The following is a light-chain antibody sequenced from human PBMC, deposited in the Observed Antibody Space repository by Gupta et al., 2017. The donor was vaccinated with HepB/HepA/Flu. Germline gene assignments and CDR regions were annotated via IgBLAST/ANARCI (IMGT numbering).Light chain of an antibody. Sequence: QPVLTQPPSASGTPGQRVAISCSGSSSNVGSDNVYWYRQPPGTAPKLLIYNDDRRPSGVPGRFFCSKAGTFNSPGHRGPPAEDGAYLFRSAWDNRPNGFGFGTGTWVTVL. CDR1: SSNVGSDN. CDR2: NDD. CDR3: SAWDNRPNGFG. V-gene: IGLV1-47*02. J-gene: IGLJ1*01.